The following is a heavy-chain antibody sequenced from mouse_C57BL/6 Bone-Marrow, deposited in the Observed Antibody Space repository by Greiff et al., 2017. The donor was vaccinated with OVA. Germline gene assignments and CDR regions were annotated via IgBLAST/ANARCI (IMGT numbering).Heavy chain of an antibody. CDR3: AGPSIVATRCYAMDY. D-gene: IGHD2-12*01. CDR1: EYEFPSYD. V-gene: IGHV5-2*01. J-gene: IGHJ4*01. Sequence: EVQLVESGGGLVQPGESLKLSCASTEYEFPSYDMSWVRQTPGKRLELVGAINSDGGRTYYPDTMERRFIISRDNTKKTLYLQKSSLRSEDTALYYCAGPSIVATRCYAMDYWGQGTAVTVSS. CDR2: INSDGGRT.